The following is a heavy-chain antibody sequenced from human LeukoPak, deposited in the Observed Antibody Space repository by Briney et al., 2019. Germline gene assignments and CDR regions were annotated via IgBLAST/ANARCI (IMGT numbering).Heavy chain of an antibody. CDR3: ARAGVGAPRD. V-gene: IGHV4-59*11. CDR1: GGSISSHY. J-gene: IGHJ4*02. D-gene: IGHD1-26*01. Sequence: SETLSLTCTVSGGSISSHYWSWIRQPPGKGLEWIGYIYYSGSTYYNPSLKSRVTISVDTSKNQFSLELSSVTAADTAVYYCARAGVGAPRDWGQGTLVTVSS. CDR2: IYYSGST.